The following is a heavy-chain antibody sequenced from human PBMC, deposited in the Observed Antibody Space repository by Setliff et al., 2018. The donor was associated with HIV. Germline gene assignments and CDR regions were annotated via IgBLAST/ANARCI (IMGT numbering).Heavy chain of an antibody. CDR2: IYHSGST. D-gene: IGHD1-26*01. J-gene: IGHJ4*02. V-gene: IGHV4-38-2*01. CDR1: GYSISSGYY. CDR3: VRHRDGGTYPLDY. Sequence: PSETLSLTCAVSGYSISSGYYWGWIRQPPGKGLEWIGSIYHSGSTYYNPSLKSRVTISVDTSKNQFSLKLSSVIAADTAVYYCVRHRDGGTYPLDYWGQGTLVTVSS.